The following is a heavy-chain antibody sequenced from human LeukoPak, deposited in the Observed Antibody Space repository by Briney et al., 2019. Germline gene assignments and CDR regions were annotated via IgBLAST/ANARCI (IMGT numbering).Heavy chain of an antibody. D-gene: IGHD6-13*01. J-gene: IGHJ4*02. CDR2: IYYSGST. CDR1: GGSISSGGYY. CDR3: ARDPGYSSSWSYFDY. V-gene: IGHV4-31*03. Sequence: SQTLSLTCTVSGGSISSGGYYWSWIRQHPGKGLEWIGYIYYSGSTYHNPSLKSRVTISVDTSKNQFSLKLSSVTAADTAVYYCARDPGYSSSWSYFDYWGQGTLVTVSS.